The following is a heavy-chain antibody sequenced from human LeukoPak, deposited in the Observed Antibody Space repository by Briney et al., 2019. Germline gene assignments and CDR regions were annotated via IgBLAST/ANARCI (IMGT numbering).Heavy chain of an antibody. V-gene: IGHV4-59*01. J-gene: IGHJ4*02. CDR3: ARFRAGTDRYFDY. CDR1: GGSISSYY. D-gene: IGHD6-19*01. CDR2: IYYSEST. Sequence: PSETLSPTCTVSGGSISSYYWSWIRQPPGQGLEGLGYIYYSESTNYNPSLKSRVTISVDTSKIQFSLKLSSVTAADTAVYYCARFRAGTDRYFDYWGQGTLVTVSS.